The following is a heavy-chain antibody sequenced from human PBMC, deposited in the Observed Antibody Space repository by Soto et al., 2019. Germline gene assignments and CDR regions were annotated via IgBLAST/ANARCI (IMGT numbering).Heavy chain of an antibody. CDR1: GFTFSSYW. CDR2: INSDGSST. J-gene: IGHJ3*02. CDR3: ALIAVAGPMYSGFYAFDI. Sequence: GGSLRLSCAASGFTFSSYWMHWVRQAPGKGLVWVSRINSDGSSTSYADSVKGRFTISRDNAKNTLYLQMNSLRAEDTAVYYCALIAVAGPMYSGFYAFDIWGQGTMVTVSS. V-gene: IGHV3-74*01. D-gene: IGHD6-19*01.